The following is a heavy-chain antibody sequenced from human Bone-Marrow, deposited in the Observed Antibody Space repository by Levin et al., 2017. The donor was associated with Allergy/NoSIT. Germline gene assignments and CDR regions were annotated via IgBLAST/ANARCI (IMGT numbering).Heavy chain of an antibody. V-gene: IGHV3-7*01. D-gene: IGHD3-22*01. CDR2: MKQDGTEK. CDR3: ARDGPVGYFYDSTGYFDN. CDR1: GFTFTSYW. Sequence: GESLKISCAASGFTFTSYWINWLRQAPGKGLEWVANMKQDGTEKYYADSVKGRFTISRDNAKNSLYLQMNSLRAEDTAVYYCARDGPVGYFYDSTGYFDNWGPGTLVTVSS. J-gene: IGHJ4*02.